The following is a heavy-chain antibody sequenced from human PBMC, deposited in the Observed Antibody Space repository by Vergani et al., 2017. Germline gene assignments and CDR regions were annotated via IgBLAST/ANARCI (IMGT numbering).Heavy chain of an antibody. J-gene: IGHJ1*01. V-gene: IGHV1-69*01. CDR3: ARGRVAIVVVPAAIEYTLWD. CDR1: GGPFSSYA. Sequence: QVQLVQSGAEVKKPGSSVKVSCKASGGPFSSYAISWVRQAPGQGLEWMGGIIPIFGTANYAQKFQGRVTITADESTSTAYMELSSLRSENTAVYYCARGRVAIVVVPAAIEYTLWDWGQGTLVTVSS. D-gene: IGHD2-2*01. CDR2: IIPIFGTA.